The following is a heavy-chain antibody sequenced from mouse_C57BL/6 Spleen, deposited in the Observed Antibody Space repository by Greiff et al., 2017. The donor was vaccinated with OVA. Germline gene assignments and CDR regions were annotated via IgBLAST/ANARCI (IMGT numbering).Heavy chain of an antibody. CDR1: GYTFTDYE. Sequence: QVQLQQSGAELVRPGASVTLSCKASGYTFTDYEMHWVKQTPVHGLEWIGAIDPETGGTAYNQKFKGKAILTADTSSSTAYMELRSLTSEDSAVYYCTRGGNYFDYWGQGTTLTVSS. J-gene: IGHJ2*01. V-gene: IGHV1-15*01. CDR3: TRGGNYFDY. CDR2: IDPETGGT.